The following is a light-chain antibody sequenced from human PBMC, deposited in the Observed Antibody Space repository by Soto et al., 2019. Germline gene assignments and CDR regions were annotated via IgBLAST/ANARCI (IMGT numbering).Light chain of an antibody. CDR1: QSISSY. J-gene: IGKJ5*01. V-gene: IGKV1-39*01. CDR2: TAS. Sequence: DIQMTPSPSSLSASVVDRVTITCRASQSISSYLNWYQQKPGKAPKLLIYTASNLQSGVPSRFSGSGSGTDFTLTITSLQPEDFATYYCQQSYTSITFGQGTRLEIK. CDR3: QQSYTSIT.